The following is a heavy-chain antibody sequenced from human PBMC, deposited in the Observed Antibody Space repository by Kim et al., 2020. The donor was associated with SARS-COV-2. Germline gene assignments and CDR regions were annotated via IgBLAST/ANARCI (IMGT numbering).Heavy chain of an antibody. V-gene: IGHV4-61*02. CDR2: IYTSGST. CDR3: AREVWELGYNYGMHV. Sequence: SETLSLTCTVSGGSISSGSYYWSWIRQPAGKGLEWIGRIYTSGSTNYNPSLKSRVTISGDTSKNQFSLKLSSVTAADTAVYYCAREVWELGYNYGMHVWGQGTTVTVSS. J-gene: IGHJ6*02. D-gene: IGHD1-26*01. CDR1: GGSISSGSYY.